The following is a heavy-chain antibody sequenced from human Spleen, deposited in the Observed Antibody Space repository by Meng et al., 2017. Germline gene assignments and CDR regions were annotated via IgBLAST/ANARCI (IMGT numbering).Heavy chain of an antibody. Sequence: GGSLRLSCKGSGYSFTSYWIGWVRQMPGKGLEWMGIIYPGDSDTRYSPSFQGQVTISADKSINTAYLPWGSLKASDTAIYYCARRQWILGIGYHYGMDVWGQGTTVTVSS. D-gene: IGHD3-3*01. J-gene: IGHJ6*02. CDR3: ARRQWILGIGYHYGMDV. CDR2: IYPGDSDT. CDR1: GYSFTSYW. V-gene: IGHV5-51*01.